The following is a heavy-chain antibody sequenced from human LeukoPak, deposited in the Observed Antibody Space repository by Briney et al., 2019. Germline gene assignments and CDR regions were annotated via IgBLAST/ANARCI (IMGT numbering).Heavy chain of an antibody. V-gene: IGHV4-34*12. CDR3: ARAGYSYVDY. CDR1: GGSFSGYY. D-gene: IGHD5-18*01. Sequence: PSETLSLTCAVDGGSFSGYYWSWIRQPPGKGLEWVGEIIHSVSTNYNPSPKGRVTISGETSKNQFSLRLRSLTAADPAGFSGARAGYSYVDYWGQGTLVTVSS. CDR2: IIHSVST. J-gene: IGHJ4*02.